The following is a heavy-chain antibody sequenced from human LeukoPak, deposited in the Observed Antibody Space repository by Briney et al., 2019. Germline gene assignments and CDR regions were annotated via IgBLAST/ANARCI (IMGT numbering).Heavy chain of an antibody. J-gene: IGHJ6*02. V-gene: IGHV5-51*01. CDR1: GYSFTSYW. CDR3: ARLVGYSYADYYGMDV. Sequence: GESLKISCKGSGYSFTSYWIGWVRQMPGKGLEWMGIIYPGDSDTRYSPSFQGQVTISADKSISTAYLQWSSLKASDTAMYYCARLVGYSYADYYGMDVWGQGTTVTVSS. D-gene: IGHD5-18*01. CDR2: IYPGDSDT.